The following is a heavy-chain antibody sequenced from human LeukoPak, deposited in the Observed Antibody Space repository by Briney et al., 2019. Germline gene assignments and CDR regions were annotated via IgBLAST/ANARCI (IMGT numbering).Heavy chain of an antibody. CDR3: ARQRPWDCSGGSCYFSPFDY. V-gene: IGHV4-59*08. CDR1: GGSISSYY. J-gene: IGHJ4*02. Sequence: SETLSLTCTVSGGSISSYYWSWIRQPPGKGLEWMGYIYYSGSTNYNPSLKSRVTILVDTSKNQFSLKLSPVTAADTAVYYCARQRPWDCSGGSCYFSPFDYWGQGILVTVSS. D-gene: IGHD2-15*01. CDR2: IYYSGST.